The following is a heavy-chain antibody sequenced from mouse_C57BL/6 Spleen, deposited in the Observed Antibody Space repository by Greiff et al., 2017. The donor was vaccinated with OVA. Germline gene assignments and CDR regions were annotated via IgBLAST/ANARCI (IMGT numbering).Heavy chain of an antibody. J-gene: IGHJ4*01. Sequence: QVQLKQSGPGLVAPSQSLSITCTVSGFSLTSYGVHWVRQPPGKGLEWLVVIWSDGSTTYNSALKSRLSISKDNSKSQVFLKMNSLQTDDTAMYYCARHDYDYLYAMDYWGQGTSVTVSS. CDR3: ARHDYDYLYAMDY. V-gene: IGHV2-6-1*01. CDR2: IWSDGST. D-gene: IGHD2-4*01. CDR1: GFSLTSYG.